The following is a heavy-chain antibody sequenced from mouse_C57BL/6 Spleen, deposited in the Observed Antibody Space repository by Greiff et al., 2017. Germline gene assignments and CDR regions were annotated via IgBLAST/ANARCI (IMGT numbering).Heavy chain of an antibody. CDR3: ARHEREGHYGNPWWFAY. CDR1: SYTFTEYT. J-gene: IGHJ3*01. CDR2: FYPGSGSI. V-gene: IGHV1-62-2*01. D-gene: IGHD2-1*01. Sequence: QVQLQQSGAELAKPGASVKLSCKASSYTFTEYTIHWVKQRSGQGLEWIGWFYPGSGSIKYNEKFKDKATLTADKSSSTVYMELSRLTSEDSAVYVCARHEREGHYGNPWWFAYWGQGTLGTVSA.